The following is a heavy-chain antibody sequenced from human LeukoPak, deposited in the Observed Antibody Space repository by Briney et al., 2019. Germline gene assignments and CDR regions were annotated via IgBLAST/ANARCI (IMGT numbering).Heavy chain of an antibody. CDR3: AKDGREYSFDY. V-gene: IGHV4-59*01. CDR1: GGSIRSYS. Sequence: SETLSLTCTVSGGSIRSYSWGWIRQPPGKALEWIGYLYYSGSTDHNPSLGSRVTISSDTSKNQFSLRLSSVTAADTAVYYCAKDGREYSFDYWGQGSLVTVYS. CDR2: LYYSGST. D-gene: IGHD2/OR15-2a*01. J-gene: IGHJ4*02.